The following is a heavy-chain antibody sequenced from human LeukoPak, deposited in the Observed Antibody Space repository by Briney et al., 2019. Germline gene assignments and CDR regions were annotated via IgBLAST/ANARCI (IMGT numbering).Heavy chain of an antibody. Sequence: PGGSLRLSCSASGLTFSSYCRNWVGQPPGRGLEGLANIKQDGSGKYYVDSVKGRFTISRDNAKNSLYLQMNSLRAEDTAVYYCARGRYSGSFLFDYWGQGTLVTVSS. CDR3: ARGRYSGSFLFDY. CDR1: GLTFSSYC. CDR2: IKQDGSGK. J-gene: IGHJ4*02. D-gene: IGHD5-12*01. V-gene: IGHV3-7*01.